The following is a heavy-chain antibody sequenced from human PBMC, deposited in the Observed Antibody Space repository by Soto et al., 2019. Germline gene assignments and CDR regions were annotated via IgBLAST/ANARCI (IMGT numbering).Heavy chain of an antibody. CDR2: IRDDGKKT. CDR1: GFTFSDYY. V-gene: IGHV3-30*03. Sequence: PGGSLRLSCAASGFTFSDYYMSWIRQAPGKGLQWVAVIRDDGKKTNYATSVRGRFTVSRDMSKSTIFLQMNNLRIDDSAIYSCAREGDSHAFRGFDLWGQGTPVTVSS. J-gene: IGHJ5*02. CDR3: AREGDSHAFRGFDL. D-gene: IGHD5-18*01.